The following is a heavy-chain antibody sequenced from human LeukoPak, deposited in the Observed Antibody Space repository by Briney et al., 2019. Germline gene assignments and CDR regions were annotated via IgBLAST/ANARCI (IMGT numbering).Heavy chain of an antibody. CDR1: GFTFSSYG. V-gene: IGHV3-30*03. CDR3: ASGYSSGWYFLDY. CDR2: ISHDATNE. J-gene: IGHJ4*02. D-gene: IGHD6-19*01. Sequence: GRSLRLSCAASGFTFSSYGMHWVRQAPGKGLEWVAIISHDATNEHYADSVKGRFTISRDNSKNTLNLQMNSLRAEDTAVYYCASGYSSGWYFLDYWGQGTLVTVSS.